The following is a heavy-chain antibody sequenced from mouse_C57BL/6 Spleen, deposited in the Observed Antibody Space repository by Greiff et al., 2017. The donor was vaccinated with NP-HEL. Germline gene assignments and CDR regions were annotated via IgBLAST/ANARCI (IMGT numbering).Heavy chain of an antibody. J-gene: IGHJ3*01. Sequence: VQGVESGPELVKPGASVKISCKASGYAFSSSWMNWVKQRPGKGLEWIGRIYPGDGDTNYNGKFKGKATLTADKSSSTAYMQLSSLTSEDSAVYFCARAVGAYWGQGTLVTVSA. CDR2: IYPGDGDT. CDR3: ARAVGAY. CDR1: GYAFSSSW. V-gene: IGHV1-82*01.